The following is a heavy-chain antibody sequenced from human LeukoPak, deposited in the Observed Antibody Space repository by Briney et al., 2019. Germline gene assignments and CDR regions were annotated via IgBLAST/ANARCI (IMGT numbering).Heavy chain of an antibody. D-gene: IGHD3-10*01. Sequence: SETLSLTCTVSGGSISSSSYYWGWIRQPPGKGLEWIGSIYYSGSTYYNPSLKSRVTISVDTSKNQFSLRLSSVTAADTAVYYCARDLRGSRWFDPWGQGTLVTVSS. V-gene: IGHV4-39*07. CDR3: ARDLRGSRWFDP. CDR1: GGSISSSSYY. J-gene: IGHJ5*02. CDR2: IYYSGST.